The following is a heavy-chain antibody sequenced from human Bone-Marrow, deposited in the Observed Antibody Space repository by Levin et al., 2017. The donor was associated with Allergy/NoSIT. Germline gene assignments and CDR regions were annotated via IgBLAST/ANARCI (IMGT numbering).Heavy chain of an antibody. D-gene: IGHD6-13*01. CDR2: INPNSGGT. CDR1: GYTFTGYY. J-gene: IGHJ6*02. CDR3: ARGLSSPPIAAAGIQTGAHHKIRGYYYGMDV. Sequence: GASVKVSCKASGYTFTGYYMHWVRQAPGQGLEWMGWINPNSGGTNYAQKFQGRVTMTRDTSISTAYMELSRLRSDDTAVYYCARGLSSPPIAAAGIQTGAHHKIRGYYYGMDVWGQGTTVTVSS. V-gene: IGHV1-2*02.